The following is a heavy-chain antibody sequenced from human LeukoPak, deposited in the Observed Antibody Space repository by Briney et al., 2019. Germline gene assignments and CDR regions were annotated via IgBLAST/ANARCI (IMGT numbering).Heavy chain of an antibody. CDR1: GGTFSSYA. Sequence: EASVKVSCKASGGTFSSYAISWVRQAPGQGLEWMGGIIPIFGTANYAQKFQGRVAITTDESTSTAYMELSSLRSEDTAVYYCARGAAGGTFDYWGQGTLVTVSS. V-gene: IGHV1-69*05. D-gene: IGHD6-13*01. CDR3: ARGAAGGTFDY. J-gene: IGHJ4*02. CDR2: IIPIFGTA.